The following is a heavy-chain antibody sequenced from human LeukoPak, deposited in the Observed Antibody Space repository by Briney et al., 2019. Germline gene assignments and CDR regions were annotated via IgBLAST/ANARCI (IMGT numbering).Heavy chain of an antibody. V-gene: IGHV3-74*01. CDR3: ARGVVVAATPFDY. D-gene: IGHD2-15*01. J-gene: IGHJ4*02. CDR2: INSDGSST. Sequence: GGSLRLSCAASGFTFSSYWMHWVRQAPGKGLVWVSRINSDGSSTSYADSVKGRFTISRDNAKNSLYLQMNSLRAEDTAVYYCARGVVVAATPFDYWGQGTLVTVSS. CDR1: GFTFSSYW.